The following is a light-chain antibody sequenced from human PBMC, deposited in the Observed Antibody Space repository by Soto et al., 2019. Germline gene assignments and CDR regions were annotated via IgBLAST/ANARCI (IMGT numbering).Light chain of an antibody. CDR2: WAS. J-gene: IGKJ5*01. CDR3: QQYHSDPIT. V-gene: IGKV4-1*01. CDR1: QSLLFSSNNKNY. Sequence: DILMTQSPDSLAVSLGERATINCKSSQSLLFSSNNKNYLAWYQQKPGQPPKLLIYWASARESGVPDRFSGTGSGTDFTLTISSLQAEDVAVYYCQQYHSDPITFGQGTRLEI.